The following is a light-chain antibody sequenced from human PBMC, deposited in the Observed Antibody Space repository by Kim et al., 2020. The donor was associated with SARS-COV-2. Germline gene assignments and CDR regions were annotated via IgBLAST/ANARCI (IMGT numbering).Light chain of an antibody. J-gene: IGLJ2*01. CDR3: AAWADSLSVV. Sequence: QSVLTQPPSASGTPGQRVTISCSGSSYNIGGNYVYWYQQHPGTAPKLLIYRNNHRPSGVPDRFSGSKSGTSASLAISGLLSEDEADYYCAAWADSLSVVFGGGTQLTVL. CDR1: SYNIGGNY. V-gene: IGLV1-47*01. CDR2: RNN.